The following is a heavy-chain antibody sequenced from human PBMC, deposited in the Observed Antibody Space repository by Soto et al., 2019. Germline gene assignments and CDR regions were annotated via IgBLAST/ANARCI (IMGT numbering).Heavy chain of an antibody. Sequence: ASVKVSCKASGGTFSSYAISWVRQAPGQGLEWMGRIIPIFGTANYAQKFQGRVTITADESTSTAYMELSSLRSEDTAVYYCARFKHFWSGYPSYFDYWGQGTLVTVSS. J-gene: IGHJ4*02. CDR2: IIPIFGTA. CDR3: ARFKHFWSGYPSYFDY. CDR1: GGTFSSYA. D-gene: IGHD3-3*02. V-gene: IGHV1-69*13.